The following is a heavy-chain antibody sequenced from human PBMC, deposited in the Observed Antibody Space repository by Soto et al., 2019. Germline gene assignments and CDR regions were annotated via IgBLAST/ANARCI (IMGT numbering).Heavy chain of an antibody. V-gene: IGHV1-18*01. J-gene: IGHJ4*02. CDR1: GYTFSTYG. D-gene: IGHD5-12*01. Sequence: GASVKVSCKASGYTFSTYGISWVRHAPGQGLEWMGWISAYNGNTNFAQNLQGRVTMTTDTSTSTAYMELRSLRSDDAAVYYCMRPREGWLQSPHFGFWGQGTLVTVSS. CDR2: ISAYNGNT. CDR3: MRPREGWLQSPHFGF.